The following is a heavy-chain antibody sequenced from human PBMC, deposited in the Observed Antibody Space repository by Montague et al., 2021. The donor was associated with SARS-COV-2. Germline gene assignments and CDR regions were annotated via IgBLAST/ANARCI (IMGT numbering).Heavy chain of an antibody. J-gene: IGHJ4*02. V-gene: IGHV4-61*02. CDR1: GGSISSGSYY. D-gene: IGHD5-12*01. Sequence: TLSLTCTVSGGSISSGSYYWSWIRQPSGKGLEWIGRIYTSGTTXYXXXXKCRVTISVDTSMNQFSLKLTSVTAADTAVYYCARAHSGSWAHLDNWGQGSLLTVSS. CDR3: ARAHSGSWAHLDN. CDR2: IYTSGTT.